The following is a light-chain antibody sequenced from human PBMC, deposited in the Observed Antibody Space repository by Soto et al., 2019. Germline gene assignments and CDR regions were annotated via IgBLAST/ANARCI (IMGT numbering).Light chain of an antibody. Sequence: QSVLTQPPSVSGAPGQRVTISCTGSSSNIGAGYDVPWYQPLPGTAPKLLIYGNSNRPSGVPDRFSGSKSGTSASLAITGRQAEDEADYYCQSYDSSLDVGFGGGTKLTVL. CDR2: GNS. CDR3: QSYDSSLDVG. V-gene: IGLV1-40*01. CDR1: SSNIGAGYD. J-gene: IGLJ2*01.